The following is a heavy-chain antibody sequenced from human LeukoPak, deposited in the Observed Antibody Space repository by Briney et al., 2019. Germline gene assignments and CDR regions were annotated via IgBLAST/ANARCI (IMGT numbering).Heavy chain of an antibody. CDR3: ARLSSGWYEYFDY. D-gene: IGHD6-19*01. Sequence: SETLSLTCTVSGGSISSYYWSWTRQPPGKGLEWIGYTYYSGSTNYNPSLKSRVTISVDTSKNQFSLKLSSVTAADTAVYYCARLSSGWYEYFDYWGQGTLVTVSS. CDR1: GGSISSYY. CDR2: TYYSGST. V-gene: IGHV4-59*08. J-gene: IGHJ4*02.